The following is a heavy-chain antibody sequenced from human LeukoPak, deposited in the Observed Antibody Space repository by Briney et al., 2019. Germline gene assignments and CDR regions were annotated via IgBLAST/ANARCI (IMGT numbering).Heavy chain of an antibody. V-gene: IGHV3-23*01. CDR1: GFTFSNYA. CDR2: ISGLGGST. J-gene: IGHJ4*02. CDR3: ARDVEARISAAGTFDY. D-gene: IGHD6-13*01. Sequence: GGSLRLSCAASGFTFSNYAMSWVRPAPGKGLEWVSVISGLGGSTYYADSVKGRFAISRDNSKSTLWLQMNSPRADDTAIYYCARDVEARISAAGTFDYWGQGSLVTVSS.